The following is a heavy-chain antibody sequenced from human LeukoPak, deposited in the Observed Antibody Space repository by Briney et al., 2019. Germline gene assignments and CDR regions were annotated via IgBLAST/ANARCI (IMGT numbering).Heavy chain of an antibody. V-gene: IGHV4-4*07. CDR3: ARDEYQLLLGNWFDP. J-gene: IGHJ5*02. Sequence: SETLSLTCTVSGGSISSYYWSWIRQPAGKGLEWIGRIYTSGSTNYNTSLKSRVTMSVDTSKNQFSLKLSSVTAADTAVYYCARDEYQLLLGNWFDPWGQGTLVTVSS. CDR1: GGSISSYY. D-gene: IGHD2-2*01. CDR2: IYTSGST.